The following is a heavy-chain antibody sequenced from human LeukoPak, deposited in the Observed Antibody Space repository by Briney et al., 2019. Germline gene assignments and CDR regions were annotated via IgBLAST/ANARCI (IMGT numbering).Heavy chain of an antibody. V-gene: IGHV3-74*01. CDR2: INTDGSST. Sequence: PGGSLRLSCAASGFTFSNYWMHWVRQAPGKGLVWVSRINTDGSSTSYVDSVKGRFTISRDNAKNTLYLQMNSLRAEDTALYYCAKDTDNYYYYYMDVWGKGTTVTVSS. D-gene: IGHD2-8*02. J-gene: IGHJ6*03. CDR1: GFTFSNYW. CDR3: AKDTDNYYYYYMDV.